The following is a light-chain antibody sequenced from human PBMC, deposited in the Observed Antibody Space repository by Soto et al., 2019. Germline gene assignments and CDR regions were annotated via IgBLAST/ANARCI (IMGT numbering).Light chain of an antibody. CDR2: AAS. J-gene: IGKJ1*01. Sequence: EIVLTQSPATLCLSPGERATVSCRASQSVSDDLAWYQQKPGRAPRRLIYAASSWATGIPGRFSGSGSGTDFTLTITRLEPEDFAFYYCHQRQRWPRTFGQGTKVEIK. CDR3: HQRQRWPRT. CDR1: QSVSDD. V-gene: IGKV3-11*01.